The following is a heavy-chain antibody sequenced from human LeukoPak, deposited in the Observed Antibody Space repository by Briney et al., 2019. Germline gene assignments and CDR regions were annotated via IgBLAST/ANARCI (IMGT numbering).Heavy chain of an antibody. V-gene: IGHV1-18*04. Sequence: ASVKVSCKASGYTFSNYGISWVRQAPGLGLEWMAWTSYNGNTNYAQKYQDRGTMTTDKSTTTAYMELRSLESDDTAVYYCARHSGSGWQALGYWGQGTLVTVSS. J-gene: IGHJ4*02. D-gene: IGHD6-19*01. CDR1: GYTFSNYG. CDR2: TSYNGNT. CDR3: ARHSGSGWQALGY.